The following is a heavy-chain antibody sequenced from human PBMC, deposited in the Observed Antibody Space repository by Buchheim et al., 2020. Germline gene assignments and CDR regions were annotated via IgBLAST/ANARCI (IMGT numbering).Heavy chain of an antibody. CDR3: ARVGRGYSGYDPHNWFDP. Sequence: QVQLQESGPGLVKPSQTLSLTCTVSGGSISSGDYYWSWIRQPPGKGLEWIGYIYHSGSAYYNPSLKSRLTISVDTSKNQFSLKLNSVNAADTALYYCARVGRGYSGYDPHNWFDPWGQGTL. CDR1: GGSISSGDYY. CDR2: IYHSGSA. J-gene: IGHJ5*02. D-gene: IGHD5-12*01. V-gene: IGHV4-30-4*01.